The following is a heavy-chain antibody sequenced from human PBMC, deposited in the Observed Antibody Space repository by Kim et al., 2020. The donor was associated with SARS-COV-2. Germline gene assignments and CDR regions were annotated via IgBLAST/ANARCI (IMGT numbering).Heavy chain of an antibody. CDR2: IYYSGST. CDR3: ARDPSDEDCSGGSCYDADAFDI. D-gene: IGHD2-15*01. V-gene: IGHV4-39*07. CDR1: GGSISSSSYY. J-gene: IGHJ3*02. Sequence: SETLSLTCTVSGGSISSSSYYWGWIRQPPGKGLEWIGSIYYSGSTYYNPSLKSRVTISVDTSKNQFSLKLSSVTAADTAVYYCARDPSDEDCSGGSCYDADAFDIWGQGTMVTVSS.